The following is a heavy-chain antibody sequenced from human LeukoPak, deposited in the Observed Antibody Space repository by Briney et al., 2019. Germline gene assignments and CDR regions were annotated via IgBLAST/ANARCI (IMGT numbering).Heavy chain of an antibody. CDR1: GYSFTSYW. Sequence: GESLEISCKGSGYSFTSYWIGWVRQMPGKGLEWMGIIYPGDSDTRYSPSFQGQVTISADKSISTAYLQWSSLKASDTAMYYCARRSSSGYYSGGDAFDIWGQGTMVTVSS. V-gene: IGHV5-51*06. CDR2: IYPGDSDT. D-gene: IGHD3-22*01. J-gene: IGHJ3*02. CDR3: ARRSSSGYYSGGDAFDI.